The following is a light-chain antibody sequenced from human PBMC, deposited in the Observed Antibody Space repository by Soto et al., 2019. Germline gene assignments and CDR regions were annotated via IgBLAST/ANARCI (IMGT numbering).Light chain of an antibody. CDR3: MSYAGNSNV. J-gene: IGLJ1*01. V-gene: IGLV2-8*01. Sequence: QSALAQPPSASGSPGQSVAISCTGTSSYVGCYYYVSWYQQHPAKAPKLMIYEVNQRPSGVPHPFSGANSGNTASLSVSGLQADDEAYYYCMSYAGNSNVIGTGSKVTVL. CDR2: EVN. CDR1: SSYVGCYYY.